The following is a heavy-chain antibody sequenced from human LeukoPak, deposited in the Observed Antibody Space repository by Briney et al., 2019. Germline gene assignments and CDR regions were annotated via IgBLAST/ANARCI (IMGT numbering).Heavy chain of an antibody. CDR1: GGSISSYY. V-gene: IGHV4-4*07. D-gene: IGHD3-10*01. Sequence: PSETLSLTCTVSGGSISSYYWSWIRQPAGKGLGWIGRIYTSGSANYNPSLKSRVTMSVDTSKNQFSLKLSSVTAADTAVYYCARDPWDYYGSGSYYYYYGMDVWGQGTTVTVSS. CDR2: IYTSGSA. J-gene: IGHJ6*02. CDR3: ARDPWDYYGSGSYYYYYGMDV.